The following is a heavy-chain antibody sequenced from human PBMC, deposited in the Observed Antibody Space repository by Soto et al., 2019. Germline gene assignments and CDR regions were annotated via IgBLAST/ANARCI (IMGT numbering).Heavy chain of an antibody. CDR3: AYDAEDPFDY. Sequence: EVQLLESGGGLVQPGGSLRLSCAASGFTFSSYAMSWVRQAPGKGLEWVSAISGSGGSTYYADSVKGRFPISRDNSKNPLDLQINSLRPEHTAVYYCAYDAEDPFDYRGHGTLVTVSS. V-gene: IGHV3-23*01. CDR2: ISGSGGST. J-gene: IGHJ4*01. D-gene: IGHD2-15*01. CDR1: GFTFSSYA.